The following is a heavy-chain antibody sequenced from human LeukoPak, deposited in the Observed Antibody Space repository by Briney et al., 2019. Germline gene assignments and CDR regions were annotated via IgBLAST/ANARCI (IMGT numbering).Heavy chain of an antibody. V-gene: IGHV3-48*01. Sequence: GGSLRLSCAASGFTFNTYIINWVRQAPGKGLEWLSYISSSSRTIYYADSVKGRFTISRDNAKNSLYLQMNSLRAEDTAVYYCASDPGEVWGQGTTVTVSS. CDR3: ASDPGEV. CDR2: ISSSSRTI. CDR1: GFTFNTYI. J-gene: IGHJ6*02.